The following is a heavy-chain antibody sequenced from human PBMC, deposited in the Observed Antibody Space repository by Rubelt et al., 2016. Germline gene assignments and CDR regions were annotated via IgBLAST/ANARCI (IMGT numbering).Heavy chain of an antibody. CDR3: ARTRELRFLEWLPYYFDY. Sequence: EVQLVESGGGLVKPGGSLRLSCAASGFTFSSYNMNWVRQAPGKGLEWVSSISSSSSYIYYADSVKGRFTISRDNAKNSLYLQMNSLRAEDTAVYYCARTRELRFLEWLPYYFDYWGQGTLVTVSS. J-gene: IGHJ4*02. CDR1: GFTFSSYN. D-gene: IGHD3-3*01. CDR2: ISSSSSYI. V-gene: IGHV3-21*04.